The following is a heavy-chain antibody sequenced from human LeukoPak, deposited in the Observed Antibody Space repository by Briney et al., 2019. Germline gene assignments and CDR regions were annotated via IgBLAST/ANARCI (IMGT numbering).Heavy chain of an antibody. D-gene: IGHD3-10*01. CDR3: ARLGGSGSYSYYYYYYYMDV. J-gene: IGHJ6*03. Sequence: PSETLSLTCAVYGGSFSGYYWSWIRQPPGKGLEWIGSIYYSGSTYYNPSLKSRVTISVDTSKNQFSLKLSSVTAADTAVYYCARLGGSGSYSYYYYYYYMDVWGKGTTVTVSS. V-gene: IGHV4-34*01. CDR1: GGSFSGYY. CDR2: IYYSGST.